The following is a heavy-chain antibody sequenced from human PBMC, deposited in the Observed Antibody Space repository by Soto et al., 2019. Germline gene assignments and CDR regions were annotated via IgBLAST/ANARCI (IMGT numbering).Heavy chain of an antibody. J-gene: IGHJ5*02. Sequence: SVKVSCKASGGTFSSYAISWVRQAPGQGLEWMGGIIPIFGTANYAQKFQGRVTITADESTSTAYMELSSLRSEDTAVYYCARLEGDYYPGWFDPWGQGTLVTVSS. CDR3: ARLEGDYYPGWFDP. D-gene: IGHD4-17*01. CDR2: IIPIFGTA. CDR1: GGTFSSYA. V-gene: IGHV1-69*13.